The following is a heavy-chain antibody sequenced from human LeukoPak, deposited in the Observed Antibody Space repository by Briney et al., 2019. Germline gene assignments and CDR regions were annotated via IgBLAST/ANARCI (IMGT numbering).Heavy chain of an antibody. CDR3: ARVGVTVTTSKYYYMDV. J-gene: IGHJ6*03. V-gene: IGHV4-59*12. CDR1: GGSISSYY. D-gene: IGHD4-17*01. Sequence: PSETLSLTCTVSGGSISSYYWSWIRQPPGKGLEWIGYIYYSGSTNYNPSLKSRVTISVDKSKNQFSLKLSSVTAADTAVYHCARVGVTVTTSKYYYMDVWGKGTTVTVSS. CDR2: IYYSGST.